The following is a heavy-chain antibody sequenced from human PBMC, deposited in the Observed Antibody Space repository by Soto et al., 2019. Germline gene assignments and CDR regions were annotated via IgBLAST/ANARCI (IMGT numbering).Heavy chain of an antibody. Sequence: PGGSLRLSCAASGFTFSSYSMNWVRQAPGKGLEWVSSISSSSSYIYYADSVKGRFTISRDNAKNSLYLQMNSLRAEDTAVYYCARPPMMGYYGMDVWGQGTTVTVSS. V-gene: IGHV3-21*01. CDR1: GFTFSSYS. CDR2: ISSSSSYI. J-gene: IGHJ6*02. D-gene: IGHD3-22*01. CDR3: ARPPMMGYYGMDV.